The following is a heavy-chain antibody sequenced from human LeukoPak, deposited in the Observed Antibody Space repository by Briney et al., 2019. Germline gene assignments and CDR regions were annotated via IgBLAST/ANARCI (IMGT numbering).Heavy chain of an antibody. Sequence: PSETLSLTCAVYGGPFSGYYWSWIRQPPGKGLEWIGEIDHSGSTNYNPSLKSRVTISVDTSKNQFSLRLSSVTAADTAVYYCARPLRYSYGYVALGYWGQGTLVTVSS. J-gene: IGHJ4*02. D-gene: IGHD5-18*01. V-gene: IGHV4-34*01. CDR2: IDHSGST. CDR3: ARPLRYSYGYVALGY. CDR1: GGPFSGYY.